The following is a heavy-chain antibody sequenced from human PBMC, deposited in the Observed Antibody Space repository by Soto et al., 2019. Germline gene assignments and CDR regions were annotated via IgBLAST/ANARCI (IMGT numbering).Heavy chain of an antibody. J-gene: IGHJ4*02. CDR2: IYPGDSDT. Sequence: LKISCKGSGYSFTSYWIAWVRQMPGKGLEWMGIIYPGDSDTRYSPSFQGQVTISADKSISDAYLQWNSLKVSDTAMYYCARLSGPEVGPNYWGQGTQVTVSS. D-gene: IGHD3-10*01. CDR3: ARLSGPEVGPNY. CDR1: GYSFTSYW. V-gene: IGHV5-51*01.